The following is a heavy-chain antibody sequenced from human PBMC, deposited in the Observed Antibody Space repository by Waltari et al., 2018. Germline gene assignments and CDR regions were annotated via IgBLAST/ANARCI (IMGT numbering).Heavy chain of an antibody. J-gene: IGHJ4*02. Sequence: QVQLVQSGAEVKKPGASVKVSCKASGYTFTGYYMHWVRQAPGQGLEWMGRINPNRGGTNYAQKFQGRVTRTRDTSISTAYMELSRLRSDDTAVYYCASGYYDSSGYLFDYWGQGTLVTVSS. CDR3: ASGYYDSSGYLFDY. V-gene: IGHV1-2*06. CDR2: INPNRGGT. D-gene: IGHD3-22*01. CDR1: GYTFTGYY.